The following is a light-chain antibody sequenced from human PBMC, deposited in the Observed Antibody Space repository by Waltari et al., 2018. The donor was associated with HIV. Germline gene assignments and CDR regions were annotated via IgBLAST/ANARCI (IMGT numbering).Light chain of an antibody. CDR2: EVS. V-gene: IGLV2-23*02. CDR1: TRDVGTYDF. CDR3: CSFAASSTVL. Sequence: QSALTQPASVSGSPGQSITISCTGATRDVGTYDFVSWYQQHPGKAPKLIIFEVSERPAGVSVRFSGSKSGNTASLTLSGLQADDEADYYCCSFAASSTVLFGGGTRLTVL. J-gene: IGLJ2*01.